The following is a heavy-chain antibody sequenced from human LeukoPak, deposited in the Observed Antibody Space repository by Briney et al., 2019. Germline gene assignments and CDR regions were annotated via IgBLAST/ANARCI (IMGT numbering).Heavy chain of an antibody. CDR1: GGSISSYY. CDR3: ARGGSYYLFDY. CDR2: IYYSGST. D-gene: IGHD1-26*01. J-gene: IGHJ4*02. Sequence: PSETLSLTRTVSGGSISSYYWSWIRQPPGKGLEWIGYIYYSGSTNYNPSLKSRVTISVDTSKNQFSLKLSSVTAADTAVYYCARGGSYYLFDYWGQGTLVTVSS. V-gene: IGHV4-59*01.